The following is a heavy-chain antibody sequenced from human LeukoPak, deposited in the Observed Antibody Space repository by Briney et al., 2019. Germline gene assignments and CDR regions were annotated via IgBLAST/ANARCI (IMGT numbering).Heavy chain of an antibody. CDR1: GGTFSSYA. CDR3: AREPLTMIKIRPFDY. J-gene: IGHJ4*02. V-gene: IGHV1-69*05. D-gene: IGHD3-22*01. Sequence: SVKVSCKASGGTFSSYAISWVRQAPGQGLEWMGRIIPIFGTANYAQKFQGRVTITTDESTSTAYMELSSLRSEDTAVYYCAREPLTMIKIRPFDYWGQETLVTVSS. CDR2: IIPIFGTA.